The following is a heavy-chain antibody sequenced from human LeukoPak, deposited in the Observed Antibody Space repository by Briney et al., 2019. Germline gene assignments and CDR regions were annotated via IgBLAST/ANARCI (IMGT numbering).Heavy chain of an antibody. CDR3: ALTYYYDSSGSYPFDY. CDR2: IIPIFGTA. V-gene: IGHV1-69*05. J-gene: IGHJ4*02. Sequence: SVKVSCKASGGTFSSYAISWVRQAPGQGLEWMGGIIPIFGTANYAQEFQGRVTITTDESTSTAYMELSSLRSEDTAVYYCALTYYYDSSGSYPFDYWGQGTLVTVSS. D-gene: IGHD3-22*01. CDR1: GGTFSSYA.